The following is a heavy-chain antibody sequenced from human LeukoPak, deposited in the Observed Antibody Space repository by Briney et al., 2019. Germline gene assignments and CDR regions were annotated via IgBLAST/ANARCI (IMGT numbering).Heavy chain of an antibody. CDR2: INPSGSST. J-gene: IGHJ6*02. CDR1: GYTFTSYY. CDR3: ARSGSFVATILPYYYYGMDV. Sequence: GASVKVSCKASGYTFTSYYMHWVRQAPGQGLEWMGIINPSGSSTSYARKFQGRVTMTRDTSTSTVYMELSSLRSEDTAVYYCARSGSFVATILPYYYYGMDVWGQGTTVTVSS. V-gene: IGHV1-46*01. D-gene: IGHD5-12*01.